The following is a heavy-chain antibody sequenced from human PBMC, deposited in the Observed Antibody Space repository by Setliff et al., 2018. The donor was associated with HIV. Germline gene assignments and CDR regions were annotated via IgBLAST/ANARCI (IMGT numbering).Heavy chain of an antibody. CDR3: ARVWPDGSGYSWFDP. D-gene: IGHD3-22*01. V-gene: IGHV4-39*07. J-gene: IGHJ5*02. CDR2: IYYTGST. Sequence: SETLSLPCSVAGGSISSRNYYWGWIRQPPGRGLEWIGSIYYTGSTYYNPSLKSRVTISVDTSKNQLSLKLNSVTAADTAVYSCARVWPDGSGYSWFDPWGQGTLVTVSS. CDR1: GGSISSRNYY.